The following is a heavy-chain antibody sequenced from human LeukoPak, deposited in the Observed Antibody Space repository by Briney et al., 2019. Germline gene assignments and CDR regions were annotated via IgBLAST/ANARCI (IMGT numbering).Heavy chain of an antibody. D-gene: IGHD1-26*01. J-gene: IGHJ4*02. CDR2: ISYDGSNK. CDR3: AKTGDKTKWELAPYFDY. V-gene: IGHV3-30*18. CDR1: GFTFSSYG. Sequence: PGRSLRLSCAASGFTFSSYGMHWVRQAPGKGLEWVAVISYDGSNKYYADSVKGRFTISRDNSKNTLYLQMNSLRAEDTAVYYCAKTGDKTKWELAPYFDYWGQGTLVTVSS.